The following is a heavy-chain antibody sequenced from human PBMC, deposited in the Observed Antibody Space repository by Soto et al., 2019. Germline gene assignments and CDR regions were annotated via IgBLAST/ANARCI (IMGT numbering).Heavy chain of an antibody. J-gene: IGHJ6*02. CDR3: TTGVRDSSGPMRFSYYYGMDV. V-gene: IGHV3-15*01. CDR1: GFTFTNAW. CDR2: IKTKTDGGTA. Sequence: GGSLRLSCAASGFTFTNAWMSWVRQAPGRGLEWVGRIKTKTDGGTADYAAPVKGRFTISRDDSKSTLYLQMNSLKTEDTAVYYCTTGVRDSSGPMRFSYYYGMDVWGQGTTVTVSS. D-gene: IGHD3-22*01.